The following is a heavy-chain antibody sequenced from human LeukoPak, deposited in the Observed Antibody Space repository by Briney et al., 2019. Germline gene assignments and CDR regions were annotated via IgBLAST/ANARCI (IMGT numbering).Heavy chain of an antibody. V-gene: IGHV3-21*01. CDR1: GFTFSSYS. CDR3: AREGGPRAARHTTDY. D-gene: IGHD6-6*01. J-gene: IGHJ4*02. Sequence: GGSLRLSCAASGFTFSSYSMNWVRQAPGKGLEWVSSISSSSSYIYYADSVKGRFTISRDNAKNSLYLQMNSLRAEDTVVYYCAREGGPRAARHTTDYWGQGTLVTVSS. CDR2: ISSSSSYI.